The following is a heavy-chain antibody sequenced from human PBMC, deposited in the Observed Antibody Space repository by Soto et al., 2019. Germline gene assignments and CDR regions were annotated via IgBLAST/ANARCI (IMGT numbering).Heavy chain of an antibody. CDR3: ARHLVDDAFDI. V-gene: IGHV4-59*08. CDR2: MYYSGST. CDR1: GGSISSYY. Sequence: QVQVQESGPGLVKPSETLSLTCTVSGGSISSYYWSWIRQPPGKGLEWIGDMYYSGSTSHNPSLKSRVTISIDTSKNQFSLKLSSVTAADTALYYCARHLVDDAFDIWGQGTMVTVSS. J-gene: IGHJ3*02.